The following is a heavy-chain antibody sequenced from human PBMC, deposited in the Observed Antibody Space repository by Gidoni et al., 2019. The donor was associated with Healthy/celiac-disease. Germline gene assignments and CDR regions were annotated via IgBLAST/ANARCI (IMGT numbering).Heavy chain of an antibody. J-gene: IGHJ4*02. Sequence: EVQLVASGGGLVKPGRSLRLSCTASGFPFGDYAMSWFRQAPGKGLEWVGFIRSKAYGGTTEYAASVKGRFTISRDDSKSIAYLQMYSLKTEDTAVYYCTRDQVPAWFDYWGQGTLVTVSS. CDR1: GFPFGDYA. V-gene: IGHV3-49*05. CDR3: TRDQVPAWFDY. CDR2: IRSKAYGGTT.